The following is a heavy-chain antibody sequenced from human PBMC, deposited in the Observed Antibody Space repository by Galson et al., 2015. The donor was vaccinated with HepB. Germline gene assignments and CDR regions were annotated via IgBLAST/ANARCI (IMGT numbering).Heavy chain of an antibody. CDR3: ARDALTMVRGVIGSGY. CDR2: ISAYNGNT. V-gene: IGHV1-18*01. D-gene: IGHD3-10*01. Sequence: SVKVSCKASGYTFTSYGISWVRQAPGQELEWMGWISAYNGNTNYAQKLQGRVTMTTDTSTSTAYMELRSLRSDDTAVYYCARDALTMVRGVIGSGYWGQGTLVTVSS. CDR1: GYTFTSYG. J-gene: IGHJ4*02.